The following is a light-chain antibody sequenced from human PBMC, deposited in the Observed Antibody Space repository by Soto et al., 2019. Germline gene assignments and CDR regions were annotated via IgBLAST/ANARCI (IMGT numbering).Light chain of an antibody. V-gene: IGLV1-44*01. CDR3: AAWDDSLNGFV. Sequence: QSALIQPPSVSGSPGQSVTISCTGTSSDVGSYDYVSWYQQLPGTAPKLLIYSDNQRPSGVPDRFSGSKSGTSASLAISGLQSEDEADYYCAAWDDSLNGFVFGTGTKVTVL. J-gene: IGLJ1*01. CDR2: SDN. CDR1: SSDVGSYDY.